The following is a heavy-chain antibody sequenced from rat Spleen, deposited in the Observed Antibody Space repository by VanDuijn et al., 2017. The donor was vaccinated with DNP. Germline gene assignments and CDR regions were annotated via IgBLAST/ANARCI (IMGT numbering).Heavy chain of an antibody. D-gene: IGHD1-7*01. Sequence: VQLQESGPGLVKPSQSLSLTCSVTGYSITSHYWGWIRKFPGNKMEYIGHINYSGSTNYNPSLKSRISITRDTSKNHFFLQLNSATTEDTATYYCARWTRYFDSWGQGVMVTVSS. V-gene: IGHV3-1*01. CDR2: INYSGST. CDR3: ARWTRYFDS. CDR1: GYSITSHY. J-gene: IGHJ2*01.